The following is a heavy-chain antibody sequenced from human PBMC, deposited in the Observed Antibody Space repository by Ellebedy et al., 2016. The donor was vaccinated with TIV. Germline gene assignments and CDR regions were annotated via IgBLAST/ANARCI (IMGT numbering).Heavy chain of an antibody. CDR3: ARLSVIAAAGASDY. V-gene: IGHV3-11*01. D-gene: IGHD6-13*01. CDR2: ISYSGDLM. J-gene: IGHJ4*02. CDR1: GFTFSGYY. Sequence: PGRSLRLSCAASGFTFSGYYMSWFRQAPGKGPEWVSYISYSGDLMYYADSVKGRFTPSRDNAGNSLYLQMNSLRAEDTAVYYCARLSVIAAAGASDYWGQGTLVIVSS.